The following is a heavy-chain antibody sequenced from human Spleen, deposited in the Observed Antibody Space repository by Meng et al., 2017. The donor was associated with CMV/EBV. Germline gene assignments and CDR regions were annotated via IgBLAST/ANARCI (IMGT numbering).Heavy chain of an antibody. V-gene: IGHV3-23*01. CDR2: INNGDGST. J-gene: IGHJ6*02. Sequence: GGSLRLSCAASGFTFSSYGMSWVRQAPGKGLEWVSAINNGDGSTYYADSVKGRFTISRDNSKNTLFLQMNSLRAEDTAVYYCAKDLGMVVAAIRLYSYYGMDVWGQGTTVTVSS. D-gene: IGHD2-15*01. CDR3: AKDLGMVVAAIRLYSYYGMDV. CDR1: GFTFSSYG.